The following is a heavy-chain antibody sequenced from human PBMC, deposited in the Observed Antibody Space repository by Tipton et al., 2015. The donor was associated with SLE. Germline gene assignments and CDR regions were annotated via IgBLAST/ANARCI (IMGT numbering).Heavy chain of an antibody. D-gene: IGHD2-8*01. V-gene: IGHV3-21*04. Sequence: SLRLSCAASGFRFNDYAMSWVRQAPGKGLEWVSSISSSSSYIYYADSVKGRFTISRDNAKNSLYLQMNSLRAEDTAVYYCATTRRGVVLMVYPMDYFDYWGQGTLVTVSS. CDR1: GFRFNDYA. CDR2: ISSSSSYI. CDR3: ATTRRGVVLMVYPMDYFDY. J-gene: IGHJ4*02.